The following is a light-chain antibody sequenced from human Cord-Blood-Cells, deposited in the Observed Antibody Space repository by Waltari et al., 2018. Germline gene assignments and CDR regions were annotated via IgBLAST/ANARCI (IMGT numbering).Light chain of an antibody. V-gene: IGLV2-11*01. CDR1: SSDVGGYNY. CDR3: SSYTSSSTWV. Sequence: QSALTQPRSVSGSPGQSVTISCTGTSSDVGGYNYVSWYQQHPGKTPKLMIYDVSKRPSGVSNRFSGSKSVNTAPVTIAGLPAEDQADYYCSSYTSSSTWVCGGGTKLTVL. J-gene: IGLJ3*02. CDR2: DVS.